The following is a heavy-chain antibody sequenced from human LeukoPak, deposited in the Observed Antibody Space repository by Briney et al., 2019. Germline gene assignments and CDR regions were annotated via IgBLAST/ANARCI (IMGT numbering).Heavy chain of an antibody. CDR1: GYTFTSYG. CDR3: ARDREIHYYDSSEY. V-gene: IGHV1-18*01. CDR2: ISAYNGNT. D-gene: IGHD3-22*01. Sequence: ASVNVSCKASGYTFTSYGISWVRQAPGQGLEWMGWISAYNGNTNYAQKLQGRVTMTTDTSTSTAYMELRSLRSDDTAVYYCARDREIHYYDSSEYWGQGTLVTVSS. J-gene: IGHJ4*02.